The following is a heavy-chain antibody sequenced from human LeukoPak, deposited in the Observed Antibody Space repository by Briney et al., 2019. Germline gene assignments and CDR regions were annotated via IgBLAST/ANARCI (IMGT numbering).Heavy chain of an antibody. Sequence: ASVKVSCKASGDTFTSYGISWVRQAPGQGLEWLARIIPVFGTTNYARKFRGRVTVSTDDSTSTAFLELSSLTPEDTAVYYCVREGEGIAAAGTLLVYFDYWGQGTLVTVSS. V-gene: IGHV1-69*05. CDR1: GDTFTSYG. D-gene: IGHD6-13*01. CDR3: VREGEGIAAAGTLLVYFDY. J-gene: IGHJ4*02. CDR2: IIPVFGTT.